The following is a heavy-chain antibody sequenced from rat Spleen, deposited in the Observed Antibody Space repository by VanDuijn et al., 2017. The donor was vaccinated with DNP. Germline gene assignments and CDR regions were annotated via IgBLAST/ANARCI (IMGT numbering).Heavy chain of an antibody. V-gene: IGHV5-31*01. D-gene: IGHD1-10*01. CDR3: ARRNNYDY. CDR1: GFTFNNYW. CDR2: ITSSGGST. Sequence: EVQLVESGGDLVQPGRSLKLSCVASGFTFNNYWMTWIRQVPGKGLEWVASITSSGGSTYYPDSVKGRFTISRDNAKSTLYLQMDSLRSEDTATYYCARRNNYDYWGQGVMVTVSS. J-gene: IGHJ2*01.